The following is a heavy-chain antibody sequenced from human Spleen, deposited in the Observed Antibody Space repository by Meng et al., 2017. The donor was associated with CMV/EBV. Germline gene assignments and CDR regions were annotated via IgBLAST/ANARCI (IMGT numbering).Heavy chain of an antibody. CDR3: ARVVAVRGRRGYSYGIDY. CDR2: INHSGST. J-gene: IGHJ4*02. D-gene: IGHD5-18*01. V-gene: IGHV4-34*01. CDR1: GGSFRGYY. Sequence: SETLSLTCAVYGGSFRGYYWSWIRQPPGKGLEWIGEINHSGSTNYNPSLKSRVTISVDTSKNQFSLKLSSVTAADTAMYYCARVVAVRGRRGYSYGIDYWGQGNLVTVSS.